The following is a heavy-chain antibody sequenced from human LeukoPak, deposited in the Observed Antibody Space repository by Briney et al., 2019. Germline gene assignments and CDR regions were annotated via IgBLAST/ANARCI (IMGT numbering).Heavy chain of an antibody. CDR2: ISPKSDFT. CDR3: ARADCSSSTCYLRRSWFDP. V-gene: IGHV3-21*01. Sequence: GGSLRLSCAGSGFSFNYYDMNWVRQAPGKGLEWVSSISPKSDFTYYSDSVRGRFTISRDNAENSLYLQMNSLRAEDTAVYYCARADCSSSTCYLRRSWFDPWGQGTLVTVSS. J-gene: IGHJ5*02. D-gene: IGHD2-2*01. CDR1: GFSFNYYD.